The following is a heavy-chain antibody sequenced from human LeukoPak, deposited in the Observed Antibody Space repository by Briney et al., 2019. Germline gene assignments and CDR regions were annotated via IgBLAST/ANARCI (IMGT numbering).Heavy chain of an antibody. CDR1: GYTFTGYY. Sequence: ASVKVSCKASGYTFTGYYMHWVRQAPGQGLEWMGWINPNSGGTNYAQKFQGRVTMTRDTSISTAYMELSRLRSDDTAVYYCARGRYFDRGNWFDPWGQGTLVTVSS. V-gene: IGHV1-2*02. D-gene: IGHD3-9*01. J-gene: IGHJ5*02. CDR3: ARGRYFDRGNWFDP. CDR2: INPNSGGT.